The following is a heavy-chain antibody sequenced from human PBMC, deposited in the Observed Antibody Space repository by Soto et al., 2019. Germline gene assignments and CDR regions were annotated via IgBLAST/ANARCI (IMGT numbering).Heavy chain of an antibody. CDR3: ANDYYDSTGPGPLVD. V-gene: IGHV3-30-3*02. J-gene: IGHJ4*02. D-gene: IGHD3-22*01. Sequence: HPGGSLRLSCAASGFTFSSYAMHWVRQAPGKGLEWVAVISYDGSNKYYADSVKGRFTISRDNSKNTLYLQMNSLRAEDTAVYYCANDYYDSTGPGPLVDWGQGTLVTVSS. CDR2: ISYDGSNK. CDR1: GFTFSSYA.